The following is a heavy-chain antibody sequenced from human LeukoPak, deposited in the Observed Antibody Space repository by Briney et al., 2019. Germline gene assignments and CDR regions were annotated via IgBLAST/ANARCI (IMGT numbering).Heavy chain of an antibody. Sequence: QPGGSLRLSCAASGSTFSSYAMSWVRQAPGKGLEWVSAISGSGGSTYYADSVKGRFTISRDNSKNTLYLQMNSLRAEDTAVYYCAKDGTYSSGWYRRVDYWGQGTLVTVSS. J-gene: IGHJ4*02. V-gene: IGHV3-23*01. D-gene: IGHD6-19*01. CDR1: GSTFSSYA. CDR2: ISGSGGST. CDR3: AKDGTYSSGWYRRVDY.